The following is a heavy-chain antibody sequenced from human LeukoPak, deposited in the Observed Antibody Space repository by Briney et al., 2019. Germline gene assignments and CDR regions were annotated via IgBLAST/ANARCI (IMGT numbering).Heavy chain of an antibody. J-gene: IGHJ5*02. CDR3: ARGAYSNLPTNWFDP. CDR1: GGSISSYY. V-gene: IGHV4-59*12. Sequence: SETLSLTCTVSGGSISSYYWSWIRQPPGKGLEYIGYIYYSGSTNYNPSLKSRVTISVDTSKSQFSLKLSSVTAADTAVYYCARGAYSNLPTNWFDPWGQGTLVTVSS. CDR2: IYYSGST. D-gene: IGHD4-11*01.